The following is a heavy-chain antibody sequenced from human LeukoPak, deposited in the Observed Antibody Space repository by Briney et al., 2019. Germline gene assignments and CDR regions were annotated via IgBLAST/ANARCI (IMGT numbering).Heavy chain of an antibody. J-gene: IGHJ4*02. CDR3: ARVYDSSGYYSDY. V-gene: IGHV1-8*01. D-gene: IGHD3-22*01. Sequence: SVKVSCKAPGYTFTSYDINWVRQATGQGLEWMGWMNPNSGNTGYAQKFQGRVTMTRNTSISTACMELSSLRSEDTAVYYCARVYDSSGYYSDYWGQGTLVTVSS. CDR2: MNPNSGNT. CDR1: GYTFTSYD.